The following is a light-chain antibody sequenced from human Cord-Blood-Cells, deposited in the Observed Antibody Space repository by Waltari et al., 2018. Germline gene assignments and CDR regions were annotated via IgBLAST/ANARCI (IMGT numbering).Light chain of an antibody. CDR2: EGS. J-gene: IGLJ2*01. CDR3: CSYAGSSTVV. CDR1: SSDVGSYNL. V-gene: IGLV2-23*01. Sequence: QSALTQPASVSGSPGQSIPIPCTGTSSDVGSYNLFSWYQHHPGKAPKLMIYEGSKRPSGVSNRFSGSKSGNTASLTISGLQAEDEADYYCCSYAGSSTVVFGGGTKLTVL.